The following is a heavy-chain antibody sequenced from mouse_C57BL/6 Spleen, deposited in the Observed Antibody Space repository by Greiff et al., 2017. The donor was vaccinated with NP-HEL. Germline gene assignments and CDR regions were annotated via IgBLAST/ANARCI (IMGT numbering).Heavy chain of an antibody. CDR3: ASIRTGRGYAMDY. D-gene: IGHD4-1*01. J-gene: IGHJ4*01. Sequence: EVQLQQSGPELVKPGASVKMSCKASGYTFTDYNMHWVKQSHGKSLEWIGYINPNNGGTSYNQKFKGKATLTVNKSSSTAYMELRSLTSEDSAVYYCASIRTGRGYAMDYWGQGTSVTVSS. CDR2: INPNNGGT. V-gene: IGHV1-22*01. CDR1: GYTFTDYN.